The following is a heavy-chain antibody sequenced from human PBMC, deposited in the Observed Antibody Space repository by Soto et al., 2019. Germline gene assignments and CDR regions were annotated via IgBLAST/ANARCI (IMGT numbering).Heavy chain of an antibody. V-gene: IGHV3-30*18. CDR2: ISYDGSNK. CDR1: GFTFSSYG. CDR3: AKGAWYFDY. J-gene: IGHJ4*02. Sequence: QVQLVESGGGVVQPGRSLRLSCAASGFTFSSYGMHWVRQAPGKGLAWVAVISYDGSNKYYADSVKGRFTISRDNSKNTLYLQMNSLRAEDTAVYYCAKGAWYFDYWGQGTLVTVSS.